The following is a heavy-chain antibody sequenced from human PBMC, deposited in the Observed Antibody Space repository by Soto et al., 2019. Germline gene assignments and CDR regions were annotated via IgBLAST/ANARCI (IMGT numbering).Heavy chain of an antibody. J-gene: IGHJ6*02. CDR1: VYTFTHYG. Sequence: QVQLVQSGAEVKKPGASVKVSCKTFVYTFTHYGVSWVRQAPGQGVERMGWISGYDGNTNYAQSLQGRVTMTTDTSTTTAYMELRSLMSDDTAVYYCARDGSSSSLNMDAWGQGTTVTVSS. V-gene: IGHV1-18*01. CDR3: ARDGSSSSLNMDA. D-gene: IGHD6-13*01. CDR2: ISGYDGNT.